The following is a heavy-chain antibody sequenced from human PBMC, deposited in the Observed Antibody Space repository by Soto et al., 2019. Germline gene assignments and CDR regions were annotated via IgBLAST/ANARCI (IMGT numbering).Heavy chain of an antibody. CDR1: GYTFTGYY. CDR2: INPNSGGT. Sequence: QVQLVQSGAEVKKPGASVKVSCKASGYTFTGYYMHWVRQAPGQGLEWMGWINPNSGGTNYAQKVQGRVTMTRDTSISTAYMELSRLRSDDTAVYYCAAGGVGGWHYWEFWGQGTLVTVSS. D-gene: IGHD3-10*01. J-gene: IGHJ4*02. CDR3: AAGGVGGWHYWEF. V-gene: IGHV1-2*02.